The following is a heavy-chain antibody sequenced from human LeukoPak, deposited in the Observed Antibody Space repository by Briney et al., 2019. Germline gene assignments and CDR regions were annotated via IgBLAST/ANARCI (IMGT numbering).Heavy chain of an antibody. CDR1: GFTFSSYA. Sequence: GGSLRLSCAASGFTFSSYAMHWVRQAPGKGLEWVAVISYDGSNKYYADSVKGRLTISRDNSKNTLYLQMNSLRAEDTAVYYCAREQVTFGGVIVPFDYWGQGTLVTVSS. J-gene: IGHJ4*02. CDR3: AREQVTFGGVIVPFDY. D-gene: IGHD3-16*02. V-gene: IGHV3-30*04. CDR2: ISYDGSNK.